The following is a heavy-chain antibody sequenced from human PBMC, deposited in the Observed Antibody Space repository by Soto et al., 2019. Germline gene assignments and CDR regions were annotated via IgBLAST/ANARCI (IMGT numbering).Heavy chain of an antibody. V-gene: IGHV1-2*04. J-gene: IGHJ6*02. D-gene: IGHD5-18*01. CDR2: INPNSGGT. CDR3: GRDGGYGGPGYYYYGMDV. Sequence: ASVKVSCKASGYTFTGYYMHWVRQAPGRGLEWMGWINPNSGGTNYAQKFQGWVTMTRDTSISTAYMELSRLRSDDTAVYYCGRDGGYGGPGYYYYGMDVWGQGTTVTVSS. CDR1: GYTFTGYY.